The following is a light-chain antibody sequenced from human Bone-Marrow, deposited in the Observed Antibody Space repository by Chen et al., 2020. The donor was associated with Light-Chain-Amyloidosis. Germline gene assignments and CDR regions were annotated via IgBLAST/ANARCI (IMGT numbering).Light chain of an antibody. Sequence: QSVLTQPPSASGTPGHRVTISCSGGISTIGSNSVNWHQQLPGTAPRLLIYNNDRRPSGVPDRFSGSKSGTSAYLAISGLQSEDEADYYCVAWDDSLNGPMFGGGTKLTVL. CDR3: VAWDDSLNGPM. CDR2: NND. CDR1: ISTIGSNS. J-gene: IGLJ3*02. V-gene: IGLV1-44*01.